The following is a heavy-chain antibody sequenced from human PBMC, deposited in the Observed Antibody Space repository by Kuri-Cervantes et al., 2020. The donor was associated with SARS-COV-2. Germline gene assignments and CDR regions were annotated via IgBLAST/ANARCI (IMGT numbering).Heavy chain of an antibody. D-gene: IGHD6-13*01. CDR3: VKSSYGGSSSWPDY. Sequence: GESLKISCSASGFTFSSYAMHWVRQAPGKGLEYVSAISSNGGSTYYADSVKGRFTISRDNSKNMLYLQMSSLRAEDTAVYYCVKSSYGGSSSWPDYWGQGTLVTVSS. V-gene: IGHV3-64D*06. J-gene: IGHJ4*02. CDR1: GFTFSSYA. CDR2: ISSNGGST.